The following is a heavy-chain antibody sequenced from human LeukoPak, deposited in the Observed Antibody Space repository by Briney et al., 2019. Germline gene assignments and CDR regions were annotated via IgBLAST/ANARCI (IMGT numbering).Heavy chain of an antibody. J-gene: IGHJ4*02. Sequence: SGTLSLTCSVSGVSITSNYWSWIRQPPGKGLEWLGYTHHSGATSYNPSLKSRSTMSLDTSNNQFSLKLSSVTAADTAVYYCARSSGHSYGDFDYWGQGNLVTVSS. V-gene: IGHV4-59*01. CDR3: ARSSGHSYGDFDY. CDR1: GVSITSNY. CDR2: THHSGAT. D-gene: IGHD5-18*01.